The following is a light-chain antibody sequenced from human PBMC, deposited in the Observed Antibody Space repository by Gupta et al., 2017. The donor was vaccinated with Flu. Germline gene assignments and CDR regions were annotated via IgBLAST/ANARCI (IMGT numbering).Light chain of an antibody. V-gene: IGKV6-21*01. Sequence: DVQSGTLKEKVTKRCWASQNIGNTLHWYQQKPGQSPNLLIKYASQSASGVPARFSGSGFGTDFTLTINSVEAEDAATYYCHQSSRFPLTFGQGTRLEIK. CDR3: HQSSRFPLT. J-gene: IGKJ5*01. CDR2: YAS. CDR1: QNIGNT.